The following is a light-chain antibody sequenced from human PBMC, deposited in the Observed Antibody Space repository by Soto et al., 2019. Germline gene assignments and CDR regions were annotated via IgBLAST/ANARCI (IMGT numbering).Light chain of an antibody. Sequence: EIVLTQSPATLSVSAGGTVTLSCRASQSIRTNVAWYQQIPGQAPRLLVYGASTRATGVPARFSGSGSGIEFTLTISSLQSEDSAFYYCQQYFNWPLTWTFGPGTRREI. V-gene: IGKV3-15*01. CDR3: QQYFNWPLTWT. CDR2: GAS. CDR1: QSIRTN. J-gene: IGKJ5*01.